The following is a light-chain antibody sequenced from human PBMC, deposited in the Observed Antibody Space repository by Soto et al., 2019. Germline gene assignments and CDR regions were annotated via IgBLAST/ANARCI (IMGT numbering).Light chain of an antibody. CDR1: QSISSY. J-gene: IGKJ1*01. CDR3: QQSYSTPT. Sequence: DIQMTQSPSSLSASVGDRVTITCRASQSISSYLNWYQQKPGKAPKLLIYAASSLQSGVPSRFSGSGSGTDFTLTIISLQPEDFATYYCQQSYSTPTVGQGTKGEIK. CDR2: AAS. V-gene: IGKV1-39*01.